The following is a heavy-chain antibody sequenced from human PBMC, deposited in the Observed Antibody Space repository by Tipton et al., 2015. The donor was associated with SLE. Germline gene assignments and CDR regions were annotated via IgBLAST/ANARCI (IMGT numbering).Heavy chain of an antibody. V-gene: IGHV4-59*01. CDR2: IYYSGST. J-gene: IGHJ5*02. CDR1: GGSMSNYY. CDR3: ARAVYCGEVKCYKSNWFDQ. Sequence: GLVKPSETLSLTCTVSGGSMSNYYWSWIRQPPGKGLEWIANIYYSGSTNYNPSLKSRVTISVDTSENQFSLKLSSVTAADTAVYYCARAVYCGEVKCYKSNWFDQWGQGTRVIVSS. D-gene: IGHD2-2*02.